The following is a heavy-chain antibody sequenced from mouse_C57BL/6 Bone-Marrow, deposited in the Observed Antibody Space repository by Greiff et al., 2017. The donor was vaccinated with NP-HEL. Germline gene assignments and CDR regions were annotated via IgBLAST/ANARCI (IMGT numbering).Heavy chain of an antibody. D-gene: IGHD3-1*01. CDR3: TRATRYYFDY. Sequence: EVQLQESGAELVRPGASVKLSCTASGFNIKDDYMHWVKQRPEQGLEWIGWLDPENGDTEYASKFQGKATITADTSSNTAYLQLSSLTSEDTAVYYCTRATRYYFDYWGQGTTLTVSS. J-gene: IGHJ2*01. V-gene: IGHV14-4*01. CDR2: LDPENGDT. CDR1: GFNIKDDY.